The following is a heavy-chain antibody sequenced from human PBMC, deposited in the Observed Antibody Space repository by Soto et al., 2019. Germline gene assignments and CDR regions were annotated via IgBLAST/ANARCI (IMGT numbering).Heavy chain of an antibody. CDR3: AKGGYDQFYGS. J-gene: IGHJ5*02. D-gene: IGHD5-12*01. V-gene: IGHV3-23*01. CDR2: ITASGDDT. Sequence: GGSLRLSCAASGFTFSSYAISWVRQAPGKGLEWVSAITASGDDTYYTDSVKGRFTISRDNSKNTLYLQMNSLRAEDTAIYYCAKGGYDQFYGSWGRGTLVTVSS. CDR1: GFTFSSYA.